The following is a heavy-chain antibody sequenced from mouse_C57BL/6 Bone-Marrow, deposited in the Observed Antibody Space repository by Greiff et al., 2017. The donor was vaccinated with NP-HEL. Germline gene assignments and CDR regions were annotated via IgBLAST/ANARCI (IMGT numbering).Heavy chain of an antibody. CDR1: GYSITSGYY. J-gene: IGHJ2*01. CDR3: ARDTTVVDSYYFDY. Sequence: ESGPGLVKPSQSLSLTCSVTGYSITSGYYWNWIRQFPGNKLEWMGYISYDGSNNYNPSLKNRISITRDTSKNQFFLKLNSVTTEDTATYYCARDTTVVDSYYFDYWGQGTTLTVSS. CDR2: ISYDGSN. V-gene: IGHV3-6*01. D-gene: IGHD1-1*01.